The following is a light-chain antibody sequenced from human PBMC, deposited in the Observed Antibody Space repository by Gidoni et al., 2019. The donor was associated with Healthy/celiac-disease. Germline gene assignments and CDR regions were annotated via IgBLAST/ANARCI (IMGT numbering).Light chain of an antibody. CDR3: QQSYSTPYT. CDR2: AAS. Sequence: DIQMNQAPSSLSASVGDRVTITCRASQSISSYLNWYQQKPGNAPKHLIYAASSLQSWVPSRFSGSGSGTDFSLTISSLQPVYFATYFCQQSYSTPYTFGQGTKLEIK. V-gene: IGKV1-39*01. J-gene: IGKJ2*01. CDR1: QSISSY.